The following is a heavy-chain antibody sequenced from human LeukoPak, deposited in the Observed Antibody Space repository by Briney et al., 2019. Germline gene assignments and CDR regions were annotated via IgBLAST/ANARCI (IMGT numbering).Heavy chain of an antibody. D-gene: IGHD7-27*01. Sequence: GGSLRLSCAASGFTFSSYGMHWVRQAPGKGLEWVAVISYDGSNKYYADSVKGRFTISRDNSKNTLYLQMNSLRAEDTAVYYCAKGDWGSDYYYYGMDVWGQGTTVTVSS. CDR1: GFTFSSYG. CDR2: ISYDGSNK. J-gene: IGHJ6*02. CDR3: AKGDWGSDYYYYGMDV. V-gene: IGHV3-30*18.